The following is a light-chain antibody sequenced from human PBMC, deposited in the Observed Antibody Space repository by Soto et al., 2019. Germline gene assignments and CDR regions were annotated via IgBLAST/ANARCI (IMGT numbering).Light chain of an antibody. CDR3: GTWDRNLSAEV. V-gene: IGLV1-51*01. Sequence: QSVLTQPPSVSAAPGQRVTISCSGSSSNIGNDYVSWYQQFPGRAPKLLIYDNYKRPSGIPDRFSGSRSGTSATLGITGLQTGDEADYYCGTWDRNLSAEVFGAGTKLTVL. J-gene: IGLJ3*02. CDR1: SSNIGNDY. CDR2: DNY.